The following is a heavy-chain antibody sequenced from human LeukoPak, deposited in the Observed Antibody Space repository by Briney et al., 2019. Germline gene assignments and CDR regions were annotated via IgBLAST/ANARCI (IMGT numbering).Heavy chain of an antibody. CDR1: GGSISSYY. CDR2: IYYSGST. D-gene: IGHD3-22*01. J-gene: IGHJ4*02. Sequence: PSETLSLTCTVSGGSISSYYWSWIRQPPGKGLEWIGYIYYSGSTNYNPSLKSRVTISVDTSKNQFSLKLSSVTAADTAVYYCGRDPADSSGYSYFDYWGQGTLVTVSS. CDR3: GRDPADSSGYSYFDY. V-gene: IGHV4-59*01.